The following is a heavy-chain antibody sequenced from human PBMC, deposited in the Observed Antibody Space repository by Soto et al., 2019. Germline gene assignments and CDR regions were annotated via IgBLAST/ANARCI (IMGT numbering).Heavy chain of an antibody. CDR3: AKDGSWTRHKNFDY. V-gene: IGHV3-23*01. Sequence: GGSLRLPCAASGFTFSSYAMSWVRQAPGKGLEWVSAISGSGGSTYYADSVKGRFTISRDNSKNTLYLQMNSLRAEDTAVYYCAKDGSWTRHKNFDYWGQGTLVTVSS. D-gene: IGHD6-13*01. CDR2: ISGSGGST. CDR1: GFTFSSYA. J-gene: IGHJ4*02.